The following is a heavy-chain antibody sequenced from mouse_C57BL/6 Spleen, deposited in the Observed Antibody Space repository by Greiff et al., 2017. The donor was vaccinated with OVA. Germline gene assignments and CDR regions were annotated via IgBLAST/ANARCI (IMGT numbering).Heavy chain of an antibody. V-gene: IGHV3-6*01. CDR2: ISYDGSN. CDR1: GYSITSGYY. CDR3: ARGDAPDY. J-gene: IGHJ2*01. Sequence: VQLKESGPGLVKPSQSLSLTCSVTGYSITSGYYWNWIRQFPGNKLEWMGYISYDGSNNYNPSLKNRISITRDTSKYQFFLKLNSVTTEDTATYYCARGDAPDYWGQGTTLTVSS.